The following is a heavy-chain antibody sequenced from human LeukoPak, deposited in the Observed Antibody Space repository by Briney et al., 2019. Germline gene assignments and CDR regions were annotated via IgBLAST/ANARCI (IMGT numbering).Heavy chain of an antibody. D-gene: IGHD6-19*01. Sequence: SETLSLTCAVYGGSFSGDYWNWIRQPPGKGLEWIGEINHSGSTNSNPSLKSRVTISVDRSKNQFSLKLSSVTAADTAVCYCASRPRYSSGWYYFDSWGQGTLVTVSS. J-gene: IGHJ4*02. CDR3: ASRPRYSSGWYYFDS. CDR2: INHSGST. V-gene: IGHV4-34*01. CDR1: GGSFSGDY.